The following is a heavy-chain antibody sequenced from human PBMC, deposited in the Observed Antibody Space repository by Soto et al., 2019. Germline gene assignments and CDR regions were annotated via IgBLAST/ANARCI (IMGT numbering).Heavy chain of an antibody. Sequence: TGGSLRLSCAASGFTFSSYGMHWVRQAPGKGLEWVAVISYDGSEKYHADSVKGRFTISRDNSKNTLYLQMNSLRAEDTAVYYCARKPETGTTVPFDYWGQGTLVTVSS. D-gene: IGHD1-1*01. J-gene: IGHJ4*02. CDR2: ISYDGSEK. V-gene: IGHV3-30*03. CDR3: ARKPETGTTVPFDY. CDR1: GFTFSSYG.